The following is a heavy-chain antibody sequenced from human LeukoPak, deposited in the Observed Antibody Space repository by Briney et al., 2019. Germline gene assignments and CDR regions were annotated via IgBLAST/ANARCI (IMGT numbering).Heavy chain of an antibody. CDR3: ARDFLPITMIVVVITTSDWFDP. V-gene: IGHV1-2*02. D-gene: IGHD3-22*01. CDR1: GYTFTGYY. CDR2: INPNSGGT. J-gene: IGHJ5*02. Sequence: ASVKISCKASGYTFTGYYMHWVRQAPGQGLEWMGWINPNSGGTNYAQKFQGRVTMTRDTSISTAYMELSRLRSDDSAVYHCARDFLPITMIVVVITTSDWFDPWGQGTLVTVSS.